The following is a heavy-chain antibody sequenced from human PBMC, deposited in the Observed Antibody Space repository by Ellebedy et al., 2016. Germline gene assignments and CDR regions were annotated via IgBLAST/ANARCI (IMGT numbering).Heavy chain of an antibody. Sequence: GGSLRLSXAASGFTFDDYAMHWVRQAPGKGLEWVSGISWNSGSIGYADSVKGRFTISRDNAKNSLYLQMNSLRAEDTALYYCAKVHYYDSSGYYMGRGFDYWGQGTLVTVSS. J-gene: IGHJ4*02. CDR3: AKVHYYDSSGYYMGRGFDY. V-gene: IGHV3-9*01. CDR2: ISWNSGSI. CDR1: GFTFDDYA. D-gene: IGHD3-22*01.